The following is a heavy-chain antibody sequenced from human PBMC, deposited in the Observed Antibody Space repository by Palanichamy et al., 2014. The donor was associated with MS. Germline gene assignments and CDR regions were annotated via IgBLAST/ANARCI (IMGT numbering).Heavy chain of an antibody. CDR3: AHVVITFGGVIIQKTDAFDV. Sequence: QITLKESGPTLVNPTQTLTLTCSFSGFSLTTTGVGVGWIRQPPGKALEWIAVVYWDDDRRYSPSLRSRLSLTKDTSKNQVVLTMTNMDPVDTATYYCAHVVITFGGVIIQKTDAFDVWGQGTMVTVSS. CDR1: GFSLTTTGVG. V-gene: IGHV2-5*02. CDR2: VYWDDDR. J-gene: IGHJ3*01. D-gene: IGHD3-16*02.